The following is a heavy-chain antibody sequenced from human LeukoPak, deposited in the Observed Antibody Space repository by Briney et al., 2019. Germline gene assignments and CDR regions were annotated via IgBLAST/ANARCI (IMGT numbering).Heavy chain of an antibody. V-gene: IGHV4-39*01. Sequence: PSETLSLTCTVSGGSISSSSYYWGWIRQPPGKGLEWIGSIYYSGSTYYNPSLKSRVTISVDTSKNQFSLKLSSVTAADTAVYYCARKEPSMGYSGYDENWFDPWGQGTLVTVSS. J-gene: IGHJ5*02. CDR2: IYYSGST. CDR3: ARKEPSMGYSGYDENWFDP. D-gene: IGHD5-12*01. CDR1: GGSISSSSYY.